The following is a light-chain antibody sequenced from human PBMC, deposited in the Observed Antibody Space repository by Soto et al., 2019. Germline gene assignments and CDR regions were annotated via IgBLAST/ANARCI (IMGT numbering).Light chain of an antibody. CDR2: LGS. Sequence: DIVMTQSPLSLPVTPGEPASISCRSSQSLLHSSGYIYLDWYLQKPGQSPQLLIYLGSYRASGVPDRFSGSGSGTDFTLRISRVEAEDVGVYYCMQALQTPVTFGQGTRLEMK. CDR1: QSLLHSSGYIY. J-gene: IGKJ5*01. V-gene: IGKV2-28*01. CDR3: MQALQTPVT.